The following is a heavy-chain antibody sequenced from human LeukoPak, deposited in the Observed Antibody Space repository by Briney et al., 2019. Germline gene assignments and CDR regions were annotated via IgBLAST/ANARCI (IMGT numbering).Heavy chain of an antibody. V-gene: IGHV4-59*01. CDR1: GGSISNYY. CDR2: IYYSGGT. CDR3: ARDPSGSFFNWSDP. D-gene: IGHD1-26*01. J-gene: IGHJ5*02. Sequence: SETLSLTCTVSGGSISNYYWHWIRQPPGKGLEWIGYIYYSGGTNYNPSLKSRVTISVDTSKNQFSLKLRSVTAADTAVYYCARDPSGSFFNWSDPWGQGTLVTVSS.